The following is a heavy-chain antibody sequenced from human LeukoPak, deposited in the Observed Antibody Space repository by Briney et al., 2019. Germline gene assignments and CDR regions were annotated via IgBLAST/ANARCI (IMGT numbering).Heavy chain of an antibody. J-gene: IGHJ4*02. CDR3: ATLPLSITIFGVVPFDY. CDR2: IRYDGSNK. CDR1: GFTFSSYG. Sequence: GGSLRLSCAASGFTFSSYGMHWVRQAPGKGLEWVAFIRYDGSNKYYADSVKGRFTISRDNSKNTLYLQMNSLRAEDTAVYYCATLPLSITIFGVVPFDYWGQGTLVTASS. V-gene: IGHV3-30*02. D-gene: IGHD3-3*01.